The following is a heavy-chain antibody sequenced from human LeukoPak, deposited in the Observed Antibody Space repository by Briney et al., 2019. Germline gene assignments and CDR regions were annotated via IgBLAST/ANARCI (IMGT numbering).Heavy chain of an antibody. CDR2: IYHSGST. CDR3: ARRIAAIRS. CDR1: GYSISSDYY. J-gene: IGHJ4*02. D-gene: IGHD2-2*02. V-gene: IGHV4-38-2*02. Sequence: PSETLSLTCTVSGYSISSDYYWGWIRQPPGRGLEWIGSIYHSGSTYYNPSLKSRVTISVDTSKNQFSLKLSSVTAADTAVYYCARRIAAIRSWGQGTLVTVSS.